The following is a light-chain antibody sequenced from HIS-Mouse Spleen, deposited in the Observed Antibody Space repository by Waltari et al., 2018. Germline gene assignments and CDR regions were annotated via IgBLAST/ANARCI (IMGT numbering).Light chain of an antibody. Sequence: QSVLTQPPSASGTPGQRVTTSCSGSSPNIGRNYVYWYQQLPGTAPKLLIYRNTQRPSGVPDRFSGSKSGTSASLAISGLRSEDEADYYCAAWDDSLSGPVFGGGTKLTVL. CDR3: AAWDDSLSGPV. CDR2: RNT. J-gene: IGLJ3*02. CDR1: SPNIGRNY. V-gene: IGLV1-47*01.